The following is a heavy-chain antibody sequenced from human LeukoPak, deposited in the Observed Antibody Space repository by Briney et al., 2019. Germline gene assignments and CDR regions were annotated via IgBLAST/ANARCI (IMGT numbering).Heavy chain of an antibody. Sequence: ASVKVSCKVSGYTLTELSMHWVRQAPGKGLEWMGGFDPEDGETIYAQKFQGRVTMTEDTSTDTAYMELSSLRSEDTAVYYCATKPLFWSGRVFDYWGQGTLVTVSS. CDR3: ATKPLFWSGRVFDY. D-gene: IGHD3-3*01. CDR2: FDPEDGET. V-gene: IGHV1-24*01. CDR1: GYTLTELS. J-gene: IGHJ4*02.